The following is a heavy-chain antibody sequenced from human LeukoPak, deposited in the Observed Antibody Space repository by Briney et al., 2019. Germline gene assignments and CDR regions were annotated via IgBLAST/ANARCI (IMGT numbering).Heavy chain of an antibody. CDR2: INPSGGST. J-gene: IGHJ6*03. CDR1: GYTFTSYY. CDR3: ASGRSGKYYYYYMDV. Sequence: ASVKVSCKASGYTFTSYYMHWVRQAPGQGLEWMGIINPSGGSTSYAQKFQGRVTMTRDTSTGTVYMELSSLRSEDTAVYYCASGRSGKYYYYYMDVWGKGTTATVSS. D-gene: IGHD3-3*01. V-gene: IGHV1-46*01.